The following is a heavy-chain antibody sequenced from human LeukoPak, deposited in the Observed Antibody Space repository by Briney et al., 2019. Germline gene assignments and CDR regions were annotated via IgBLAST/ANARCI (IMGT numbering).Heavy chain of an antibody. D-gene: IGHD1-1*01. CDR1: GFTFSSFA. J-gene: IGHJ4*02. Sequence: GGSLRLSCGASGFTFSSFAMSWVRQAPGKGLEWVSTFSDSGDSTYYADSVKGRFTVSRDNSKNTLYLQMNSLRAEDTAVYYCARLSTGPDFYYFDYWGQGSLVTVSS. CDR3: ARLSTGPDFYYFDY. CDR2: FSDSGDST. V-gene: IGHV3-23*01.